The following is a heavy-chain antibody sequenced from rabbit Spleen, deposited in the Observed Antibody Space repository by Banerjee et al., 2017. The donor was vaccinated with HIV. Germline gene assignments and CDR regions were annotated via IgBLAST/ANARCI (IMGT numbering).Heavy chain of an antibody. CDR3: ARDAGSYDYIDVYFNL. D-gene: IGHD8-1*01. CDR1: GVSFSSNYY. Sequence: QSLEESGGDLVKPGASLTLTCTASGVSFSSNYYMCWVRQAPGKGLEWIACIDTGSSGFTYFASWAKGRFTISKTSSTTVTLQMTSLTAADTATYFCARDAGSYDYIDVYFNLWGQGTLVTVS. J-gene: IGHJ4*01. V-gene: IGHV1S40*01. CDR2: IDTGSSGFT.